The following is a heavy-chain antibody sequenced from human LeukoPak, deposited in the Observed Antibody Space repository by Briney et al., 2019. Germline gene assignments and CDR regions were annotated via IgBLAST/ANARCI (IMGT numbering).Heavy chain of an antibody. CDR3: ARDMGYAAYFQH. Sequence: SETLSLTCTVSGGSISSSSYYWGWIRQPPGKGLEWIGSIYYSGSTYYNPSLKSRVTISVDTSKNQFSLKLSSVTAADTAVYYCARDMGYAAYFQHWGQGTLVTVSS. D-gene: IGHD5-12*01. V-gene: IGHV4-39*07. CDR1: GGSISSSSYY. CDR2: IYYSGST. J-gene: IGHJ1*01.